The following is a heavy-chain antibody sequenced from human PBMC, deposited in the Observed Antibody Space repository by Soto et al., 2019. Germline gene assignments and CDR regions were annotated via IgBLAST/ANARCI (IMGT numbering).Heavy chain of an antibody. Sequence: PSVKVSCKASGYTFNRYYMYWVRQAPGQGLEWMGMINPSGSITSYTQQFQGRLTMTRDTSTSTVYMELSSLRSEDTAVYYCTRGSFLEWSCMDVWGQGTTVTVSS. D-gene: IGHD3-3*01. CDR1: GYTFNRYY. V-gene: IGHV1-46*02. J-gene: IGHJ6*02. CDR2: INPSGSIT. CDR3: TRGSFLEWSCMDV.